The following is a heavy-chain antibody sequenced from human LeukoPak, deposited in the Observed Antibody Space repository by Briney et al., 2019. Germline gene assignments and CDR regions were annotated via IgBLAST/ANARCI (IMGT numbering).Heavy chain of an antibody. Sequence: GASVKVSCKASGYTFTSYDINWVRQATGRGLEWMGWMNPNSGNTGYAQKFQGRVTITRNTSISTAYMELSSLRSEDTAVYYCARGLSHSSDDNNWFDPWGQGTLVTVSS. CDR3: ARGLSHSSDDNNWFDP. D-gene: IGHD6-19*01. CDR2: MNPNSGNT. CDR1: GYTFTSYD. J-gene: IGHJ5*02. V-gene: IGHV1-8*03.